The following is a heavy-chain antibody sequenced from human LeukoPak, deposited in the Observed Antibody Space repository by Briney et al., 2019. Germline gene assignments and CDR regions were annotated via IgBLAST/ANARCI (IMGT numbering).Heavy chain of an antibody. CDR3: AREGIAVAGTLGY. CDR2: INPNSGGT. J-gene: IGHJ4*02. Sequence: GASVKVSCKASGYTFTGYYMHWVRQAPGQGLEWMGWINPNSGGTNYAQKFQGRVTMTRDTSISTAYMELSRLRSDDTAVYYCAREGIAVAGTLGYWGQGTLVTVSS. CDR1: GYTFTGYY. D-gene: IGHD6-19*01. V-gene: IGHV1-2*02.